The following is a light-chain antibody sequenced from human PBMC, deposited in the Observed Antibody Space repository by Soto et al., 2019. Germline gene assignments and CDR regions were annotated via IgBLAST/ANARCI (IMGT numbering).Light chain of an antibody. Sequence: QSVLTQPASVSGSPGQSITISRTGTSSDVGGYNYVSWYQQHPGKAPKLMIYEVSNRPSGVSNRFSGSKSGNTASLTISGLQAEDEADYYCSSYTSSSVVFGGGTKVTVL. J-gene: IGLJ2*01. CDR3: SSYTSSSVV. V-gene: IGLV2-14*01. CDR2: EVS. CDR1: SSDVGGYNY.